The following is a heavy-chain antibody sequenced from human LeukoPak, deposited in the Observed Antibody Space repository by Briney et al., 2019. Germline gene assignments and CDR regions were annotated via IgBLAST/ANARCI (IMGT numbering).Heavy chain of an antibody. Sequence: GGSLRLSCAASGFTFNNYAMSWVRQAPGKGLEGVSAILGSGRSAYYADSVKGRFTISRDNSKNSLFLQMNSLRAEDTALYYCSKWGDYDVLTGYYDSDFWGQGTLVTVSA. CDR1: GFTFNNYA. V-gene: IGHV3-23*01. D-gene: IGHD3-9*01. J-gene: IGHJ4*02. CDR3: SKWGDYDVLTGYYDSDF. CDR2: ILGSGRSA.